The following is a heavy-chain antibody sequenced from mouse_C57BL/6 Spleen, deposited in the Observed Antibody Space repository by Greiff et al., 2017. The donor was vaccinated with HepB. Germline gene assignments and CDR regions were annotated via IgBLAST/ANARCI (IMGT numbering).Heavy chain of an antibody. CDR3: ARAPYGNYGGYFDY. D-gene: IGHD2-1*01. Sequence: VQLQQPGAELVSPGSSVKLSCKASGYTFTSYWMHWVKQRPIQGLEWIGNIDPSDSETHYNQKFKDKATLTVDKSSSTAYMQLSSLTSEDSAVYYCARAPYGNYGGYFDYWGQGTTLTVSS. CDR2: IDPSDSET. CDR1: GYTFTSYW. V-gene: IGHV1-52*01. J-gene: IGHJ2*01.